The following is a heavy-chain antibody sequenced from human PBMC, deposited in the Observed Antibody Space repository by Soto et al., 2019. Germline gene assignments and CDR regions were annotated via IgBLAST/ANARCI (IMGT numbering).Heavy chain of an antibody. Sequence: GGSLRLSCAASGFTFSSYSMNWVRQAPGKGLEWVSSISSSSSYIYYADSVKGRFTISRDNAENSLYLQMHSLRDEDTAVYYCATKVLPAASYYYGLDVWGQGTTVTVSS. D-gene: IGHD2-2*01. CDR1: GFTFSSYS. CDR2: ISSSSSYI. CDR3: ATKVLPAASYYYGLDV. V-gene: IGHV3-21*01. J-gene: IGHJ6*02.